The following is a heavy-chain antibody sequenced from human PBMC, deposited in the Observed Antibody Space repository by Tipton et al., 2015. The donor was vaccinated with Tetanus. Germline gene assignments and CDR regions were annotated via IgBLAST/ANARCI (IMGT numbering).Heavy chain of an antibody. V-gene: IGHV4-4*07. D-gene: IGHD4-11*01. J-gene: IGHJ5*02. Sequence: GLVKPSETLSLTCTISRGSIGSYYWSWIRQPAGKGLEWIGRIYTSGSTNYNPSLKSRVTMSVDTSKNQFSLKLSSVTAADTAVYYCAKRDYKKGNWFDPWGQGIPVTVSS. CDR1: RGSIGSYY. CDR2: IYTSGST. CDR3: AKRDYKKGNWFDP.